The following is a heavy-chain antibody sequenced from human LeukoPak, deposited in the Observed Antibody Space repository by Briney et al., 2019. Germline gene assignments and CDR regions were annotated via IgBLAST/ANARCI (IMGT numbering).Heavy chain of an antibody. D-gene: IGHD6-13*01. V-gene: IGHV3-30-3*01. CDR2: ISYDGGNK. CDR1: GFTFSSYA. CDR3: ARGSHGPGIAAAGQGFDY. Sequence: PGGSLRLSCAASGFTFSSYAMHWVRQAPGKGLEWVAVISYDGGNKYYADSVKGRFTISRDNSKNTLYLQMNSLRAEDTAVYYCARGSHGPGIAAAGQGFDYWGQGTLVTVSS. J-gene: IGHJ4*02.